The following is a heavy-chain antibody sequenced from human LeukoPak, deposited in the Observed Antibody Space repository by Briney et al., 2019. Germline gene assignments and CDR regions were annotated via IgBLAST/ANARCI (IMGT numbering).Heavy chain of an antibody. D-gene: IGHD6-19*01. CDR3: ARRVSSGWYYFDY. V-gene: IGHV4-39*01. J-gene: IGHJ4*02. CDR1: GGSISSSSYY. Sequence: SETLSLTCTVSGGSISSSSYYWGWIRQPPGKGLEWIGSIYYSGSTYYNPSLKSRVTISVDTSKNQFSVKLSSVTAADTAVYYCARRVSSGWYYFDYWGQGTLVTVSS. CDR2: IYYSGST.